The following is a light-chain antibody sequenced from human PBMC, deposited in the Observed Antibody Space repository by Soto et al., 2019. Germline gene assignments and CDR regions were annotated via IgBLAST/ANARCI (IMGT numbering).Light chain of an antibody. Sequence: QSALTQPASVSGSPGQSITISCTGTSSDVGGYNYVSWYQQHPGKAPKLMIYDVSNRPSGVSNRFSGSKSGNTASLTISGLQAEEEADYYCSSYRTSSTPGVVFGGGTKLTVL. CDR2: DVS. J-gene: IGLJ2*01. V-gene: IGLV2-14*03. CDR3: SSYRTSSTPGVV. CDR1: SSDVGGYNY.